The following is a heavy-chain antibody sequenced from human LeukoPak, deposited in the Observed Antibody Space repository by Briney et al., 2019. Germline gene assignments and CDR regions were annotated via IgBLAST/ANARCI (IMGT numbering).Heavy chain of an antibody. CDR1: GFTFSSYS. V-gene: IGHV3-48*01. CDR2: ISSSSSTI. J-gene: IGHJ6*02. Sequence: GGSLRLSCAASGFTFSSYSMHWVRQAPGKGLEWVSYISSSSSTIYYADSVKGRFTISRDNAKDSLYLQMNSLRGEDTAVYYCARDQQLAYYYYGMDVWGQGTTVTVSS. CDR3: ARDQQLAYYYYGMDV. D-gene: IGHD6-13*01.